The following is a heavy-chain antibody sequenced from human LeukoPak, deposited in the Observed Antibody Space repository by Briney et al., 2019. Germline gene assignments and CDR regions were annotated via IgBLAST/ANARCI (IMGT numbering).Heavy chain of an antibody. CDR3: ARTHSSGWDYDAFDI. D-gene: IGHD6-19*01. V-gene: IGHV3-30*03. CDR1: GFTFSDYY. J-gene: IGHJ3*02. CDR2: ISYDGSNK. Sequence: GGSLRLSCAASGFTFSDYYMSWIRQAPGKGLEWVAVISYDGSNKYNADSVKGRFTFSRDNSKNTLYLQMNSLRVEDSAVYYCARTHSSGWDYDAFDIWGQGTMVTVSS.